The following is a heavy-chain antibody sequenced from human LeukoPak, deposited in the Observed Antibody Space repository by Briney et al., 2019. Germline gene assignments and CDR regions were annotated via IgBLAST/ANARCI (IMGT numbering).Heavy chain of an antibody. D-gene: IGHD3-10*01. CDR3: AKYFGSGSRFSDY. CDR2: ISGGGGTT. J-gene: IGHJ4*02. Sequence: PGASLRLSCAASGFTFSTYAMTWVRQAPEKGLEWVSAISGGGGTTTYADSVKGRFTISRDNPKNTLYLQMSSLRAEDTAVYYCAKYFGSGSRFSDYWGQGTLVTVSS. CDR1: GFTFSTYA. V-gene: IGHV3-23*01.